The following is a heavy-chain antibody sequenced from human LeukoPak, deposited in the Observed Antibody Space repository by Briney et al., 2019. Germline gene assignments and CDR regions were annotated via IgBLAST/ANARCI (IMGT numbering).Heavy chain of an antibody. CDR3: ARTRYYGSSYNYMDV. CDR2: IYPGDSDT. Sequence: GESLQISCKGSGYSFTRYWIGWVRQMPGKGLEWMGIIYPGDSDTRYSPSFQGQVTISADKSISTAYLQWSSLKASDTAMYYCARTRYYGSSYNYMDVWGKGTTVTVSS. J-gene: IGHJ6*03. CDR1: GYSFTRYW. V-gene: IGHV5-51*01. D-gene: IGHD3-10*01.